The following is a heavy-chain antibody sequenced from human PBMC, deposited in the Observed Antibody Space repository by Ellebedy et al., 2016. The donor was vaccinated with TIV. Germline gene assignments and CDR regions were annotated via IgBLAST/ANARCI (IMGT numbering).Heavy chain of an antibody. CDR3: ARDSPAYYNTRGFEF. D-gene: IGHD3-22*01. CDR1: GDFVTSGAYY. CDR2: ILYSGVT. J-gene: IGHJ4*02. Sequence: SETLSLTCTVSGDFVTSGAYYWSWIRQPPGKGLEWIGYILYSGVTNYNPSLMGRVTMSVDTSKNQFSLNLNSVTAADTAVYYCARDSPAYYNTRGFEFWGQGILVTVSS. V-gene: IGHV4-61*08.